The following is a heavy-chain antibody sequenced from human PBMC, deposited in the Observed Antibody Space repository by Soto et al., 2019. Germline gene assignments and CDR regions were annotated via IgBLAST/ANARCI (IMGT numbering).Heavy chain of an antibody. CDR2: IYYSGST. D-gene: IGHD6-19*01. J-gene: IGHJ4*02. Sequence: QLQLQESGPGLVKPSETLSLTCTVSGCSISSSSYYWGWLRQPPGKGLEWIGSIYYSGSTYYNPSLKRRVTISVDTSKDQFSLKLSSVTAADQAVYYCARQGQWLVADYWGQGTLVTVSS. CDR1: GCSISSSSYY. CDR3: ARQGQWLVADY. V-gene: IGHV4-39*01.